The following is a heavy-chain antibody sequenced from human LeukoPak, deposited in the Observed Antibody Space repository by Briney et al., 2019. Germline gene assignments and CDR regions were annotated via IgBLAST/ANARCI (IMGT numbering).Heavy chain of an antibody. CDR2: VSREGTVK. CDR1: GFTFSDYT. Sequence: TGGSLRLSCAASGFTFSDYTIHWARQAPGKGLEWVAVVSREGTVKYYSDSVKGRFTVSRDDSKNTLFLHMDSLRDEDTAIYYCARGRSTASHRAFDPWGQGTLVTVSS. CDR3: ARGRSTASHRAFDP. V-gene: IGHV3-30*04. D-gene: IGHD5-18*01. J-gene: IGHJ5*02.